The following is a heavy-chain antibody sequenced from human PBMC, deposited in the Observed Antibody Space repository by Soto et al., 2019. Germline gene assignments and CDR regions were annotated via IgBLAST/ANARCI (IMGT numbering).Heavy chain of an antibody. CDR2: IYKSGNT. D-gene: IGHD3-22*01. Sequence: SETLSLTCTVSGDSISTSHYYWAWIRLPPGKGLEWIGSIYKSGNTYYNPSLKSRVTMSADTSKNQISLKLSSVTAAGTAVYYCARPGYYDDSGYSRSPFDFPRPGTMVTV. J-gene: IGHJ3*01. V-gene: IGHV4-39*01. CDR3: ARPGYYDDSGYSRSPFDF. CDR1: GDSISTSHYY.